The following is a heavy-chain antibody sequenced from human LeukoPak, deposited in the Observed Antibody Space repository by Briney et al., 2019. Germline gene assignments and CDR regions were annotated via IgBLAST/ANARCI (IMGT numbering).Heavy chain of an antibody. J-gene: IGHJ4*02. Sequence: PSQTLSLTCTVSGDSISSRSYYWGWIRQPPGKGLEWIGSLYYSGSTYYNPSLKSRVTISVGTSKNQFSLKLSSVTAADTAVYYCAAGGYDFDYWGQGTLVTVSS. CDR1: GDSISSRSYY. CDR3: AAGGYDFDY. D-gene: IGHD5-12*01. CDR2: LYYSGST. V-gene: IGHV4-39*01.